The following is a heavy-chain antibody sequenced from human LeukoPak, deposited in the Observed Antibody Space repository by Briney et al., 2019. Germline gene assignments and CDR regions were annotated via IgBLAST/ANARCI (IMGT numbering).Heavy chain of an antibody. CDR1: GSSFASYG. V-gene: IGHV3-33*01. J-gene: IGHJ4*02. CDR2: IRYDGSTQ. CDR3: ARDYRYDY. Sequence: PGGSMRLSCAASGSSFASYGMHWVRQAPGKGLEWVAVIRYDGSTQYYGDSMKGRFTISRDNSKKILYLQMNSLRAEDTAMYYCARDYRYDYWGQGTLVTVSS. D-gene: IGHD3-16*02.